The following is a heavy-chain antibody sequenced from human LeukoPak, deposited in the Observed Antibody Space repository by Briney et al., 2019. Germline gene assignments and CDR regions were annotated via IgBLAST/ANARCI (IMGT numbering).Heavy chain of an antibody. CDR2: ISSSSSYI. CDR1: GFTFSSYS. Sequence: PGGSLRLSCAASGFTFSSYSMNWVRQAPGKGLEWVSSISSSSSYIYYADSVKGRFTISRDNAKTSLYLQMNSLRAEDTAIYYCARESEYDFWTGSYFDYWGQGTLVTVSS. V-gene: IGHV3-21*01. D-gene: IGHD3-3*01. CDR3: ARESEYDFWTGSYFDY. J-gene: IGHJ4*02.